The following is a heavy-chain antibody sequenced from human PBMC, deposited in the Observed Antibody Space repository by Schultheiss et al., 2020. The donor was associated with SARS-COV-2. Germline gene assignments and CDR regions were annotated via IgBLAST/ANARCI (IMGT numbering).Heavy chain of an antibody. Sequence: SQTLSLTCAVYGGSFSGYYWSWIRQPPGKGLEWIGEINHSGSTNYNPSLKSRVTISVDTSKNQFSLKLSSVTAADTAVYYCALGGFWSGYSFFDYWGQGTLVTVSS. CDR3: ALGGFWSGYSFFDY. D-gene: IGHD3-3*01. V-gene: IGHV4-34*01. CDR1: GGSFSGYY. J-gene: IGHJ4*02. CDR2: INHSGST.